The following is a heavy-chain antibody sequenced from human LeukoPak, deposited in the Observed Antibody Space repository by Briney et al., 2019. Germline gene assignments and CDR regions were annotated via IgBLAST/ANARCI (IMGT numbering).Heavy chain of an antibody. D-gene: IGHD3-9*01. CDR2: ISAYNGNT. J-gene: IGHJ4*02. Sequence: ASVKVSCKASGYTFTSYGISWVRQAPGQGLEWMGWISAYNGNTNYAQKLQGRVTMTTDTSTSTAYMELRSLRSDDTAVYYCAREGRGDYDILTGLDYWGQGTLVTVSS. CDR1: GYTFTSYG. CDR3: AREGRGDYDILTGLDY. V-gene: IGHV1-18*01.